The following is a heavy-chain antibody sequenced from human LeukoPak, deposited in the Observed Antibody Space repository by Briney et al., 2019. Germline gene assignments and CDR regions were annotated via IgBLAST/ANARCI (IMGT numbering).Heavy chain of an antibody. Sequence: PSETLSLTCTVSGGSISSSSYYWGWIRQPPGKGLEWIGSIYYSGSTYYNPSLKSRVTISVDTSKNQFSLKLSSVTAADTAVYYCARGINSGSYISYYMDVWGKGTTVTVSS. D-gene: IGHD1-26*01. V-gene: IGHV4-39*07. CDR1: GGSISSSSYY. CDR2: IYYSGST. J-gene: IGHJ6*03. CDR3: ARGINSGSYISYYMDV.